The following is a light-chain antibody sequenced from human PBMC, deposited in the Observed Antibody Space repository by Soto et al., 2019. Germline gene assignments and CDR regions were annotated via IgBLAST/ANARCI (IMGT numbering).Light chain of an antibody. Sequence: EIVMTQSPATLSGSPGERATLSCRGSQSVSSKLAWYQQKPGQAPRLLIYDSSSRATGIPVRFSGSGSGTEFTLTISSLQSEDFAVYYCQQYNKWPPYTFGQGTKVDIK. CDR3: QQYNKWPPYT. J-gene: IGKJ2*01. CDR2: DSS. V-gene: IGKV3-15*01. CDR1: QSVSSK.